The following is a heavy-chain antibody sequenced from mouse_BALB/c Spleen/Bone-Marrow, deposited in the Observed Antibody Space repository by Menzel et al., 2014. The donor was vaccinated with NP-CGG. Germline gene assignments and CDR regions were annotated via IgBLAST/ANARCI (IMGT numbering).Heavy chain of an antibody. V-gene: IGHV1-7*01. Sequence: QVHVKQSGAELAKPGASVKMSCKASGYTFTSYWMHWVKQRPGQGLEWIGYINPSTDCTEYNQKFKDKATLTADKSSSTAYMQLSSLTSEDSAVYYCATSPDPAMDYWGQGTSVTVSS. CDR2: INPSTDCT. CDR3: ATSPDPAMDY. J-gene: IGHJ4*01. CDR1: GYTFTSYW.